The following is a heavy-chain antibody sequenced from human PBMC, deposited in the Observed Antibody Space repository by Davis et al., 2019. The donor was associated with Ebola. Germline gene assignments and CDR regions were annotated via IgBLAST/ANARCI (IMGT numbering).Heavy chain of an antibody. CDR3: ARETGWNDFDL. J-gene: IGHJ4*02. Sequence: SVKVSCKASGGHFRSSAISWVRQAPGQGLEWMGGIIPLFGAANYARKFEGRVTISADESTTTAFMELTGLRSEDTALYYCARETGWNDFDLWGQGTLVTVSS. V-gene: IGHV1-69*13. CDR2: IIPLFGAA. D-gene: IGHD1-1*01. CDR1: GGHFRSSA.